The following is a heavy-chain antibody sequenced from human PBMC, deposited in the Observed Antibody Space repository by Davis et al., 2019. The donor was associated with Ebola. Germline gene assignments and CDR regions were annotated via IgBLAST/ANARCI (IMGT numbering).Heavy chain of an antibody. CDR1: GFTFSSYG. Sequence: GGSLRLSCAASGFTFSSYGMHWVRQAPGKGLEWVAVISYDGSNKYYADSVKGRFTISRDNSKNTLYLQMNSLRPEDTAVYYCARGDRLDPWGQGTLVTVSS. V-gene: IGHV3-30*03. CDR2: ISYDGSNK. D-gene: IGHD3-16*01. J-gene: IGHJ5*02. CDR3: ARGDRLDP.